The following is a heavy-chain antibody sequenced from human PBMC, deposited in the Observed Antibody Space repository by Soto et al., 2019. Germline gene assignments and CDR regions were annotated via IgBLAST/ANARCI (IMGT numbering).Heavy chain of an antibody. V-gene: IGHV4-59*01. D-gene: IGHD1-7*01. CDR2: VFSSGRT. J-gene: IGHJ1*01. CDR1: GDSISNYY. CDR3: ARVMTNYGHSEYFQP. Sequence: SETLSLTCTVSGDSISNYYWSWIRQPPGKGLEWIGHVFSSGRTNYNPSLKSRVTISVDTSKNQFSLKLSSVTAADTAVYYCARVMTNYGHSEYFQPWGQGTLVTVSS.